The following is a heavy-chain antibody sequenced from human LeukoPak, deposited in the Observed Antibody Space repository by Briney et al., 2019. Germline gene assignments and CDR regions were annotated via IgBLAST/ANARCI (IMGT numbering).Heavy chain of an antibody. CDR2: INPNSGGT. CDR1: GYTFTGYY. V-gene: IGHV1-2*02. Sequence: ASVKVSCKASGYTFTGYYMHWVRQAPGQGLEWMGWINPNSGGTNYAQKFQGRVTMTRDTSISTAYMELSRLRSDDTAAYYCARGAVGYGDYVSPYNWFDPWGQGTLVTVSS. CDR3: ARGAVGYGDYVSPYNWFDP. D-gene: IGHD4-17*01. J-gene: IGHJ5*02.